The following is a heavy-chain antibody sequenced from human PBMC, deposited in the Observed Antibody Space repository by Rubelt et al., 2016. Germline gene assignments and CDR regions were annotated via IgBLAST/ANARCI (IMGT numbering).Heavy chain of an antibody. V-gene: IGHV4-39*07. CDR2: IYHSGST. CDR3: ARGGTGWIDP. Sequence: QVQMQESGPGLVKPSETLSLTCAVSGASISSRAYYWGWVRQPPGKGLEWIGEIYHSGSTHYNPSLESRVPILVDKSKNQCSLNPNSVTAADTAGYYCARGGTGWIDPWGQGTLVTVSS. J-gene: IGHJ5*02. CDR1: GASISSRAYY. D-gene: IGHD1/OR15-1a*01.